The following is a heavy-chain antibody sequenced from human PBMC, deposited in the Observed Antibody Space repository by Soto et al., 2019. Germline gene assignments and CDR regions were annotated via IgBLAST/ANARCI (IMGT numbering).Heavy chain of an antibody. CDR2: MYNTGST. J-gene: IGHJ6*02. D-gene: IGHD2-21*02. Sequence: SETLSLTCSVSGGSISSYYWSWIRQPPGKGLEWIGYMYNTGSTVYNPPFKSRVTISVDTSKNQFSLKLNSVTAADTAVYYCARDLWGYCGTDCYPMDVWGQGTTVSASS. CDR1: GGSISSYY. CDR3: ARDLWGYCGTDCYPMDV. V-gene: IGHV4-59*01.